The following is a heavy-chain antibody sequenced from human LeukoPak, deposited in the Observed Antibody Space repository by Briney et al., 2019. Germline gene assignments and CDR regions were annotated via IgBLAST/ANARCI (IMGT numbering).Heavy chain of an antibody. CDR1: GFTFSSYG. D-gene: IGHD5-18*01. CDR3: AKATESWTQLWLGFDY. Sequence: GGSLRLSCAASGFTFSSYGMHWVRQAPGKGLEWVAVISYDGSNKYYADSVKGRFTISRDNSKNTLYLQMNSLRAEDTAVYYCAKATESWTQLWLGFDYWGQGTLVTVSS. J-gene: IGHJ4*02. V-gene: IGHV3-30*18. CDR2: ISYDGSNK.